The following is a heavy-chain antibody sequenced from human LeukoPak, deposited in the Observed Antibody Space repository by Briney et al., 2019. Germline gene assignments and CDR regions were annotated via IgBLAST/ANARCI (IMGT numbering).Heavy chain of an antibody. D-gene: IGHD3-22*01. Sequence: GASVKVSCKASGYTFTSYGISWVRQAPGQGLEWMGWISAYNGNTNYAQKLQGRVTMTTDTSTSTAYMELRSLRSDDTAVHYCARKPGHYYDSSGPYNAFDIWGQGTMVTVSS. CDR3: ARKPGHYYDSSGPYNAFDI. CDR1: GYTFTSYG. V-gene: IGHV1-18*01. CDR2: ISAYNGNT. J-gene: IGHJ3*02.